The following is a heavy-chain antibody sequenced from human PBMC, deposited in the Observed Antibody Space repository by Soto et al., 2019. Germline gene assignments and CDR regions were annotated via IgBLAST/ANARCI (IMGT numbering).Heavy chain of an antibody. CDR3: AQVVATPGNYYYYGMDV. D-gene: IGHD5-12*01. CDR1: GDTFTSYA. Sequence: ASVKVSCKASGDTFTSYAMHWGRQAPGQRLEWMGWINAGNGNTKYSQKFQGRVTITRDTSASTAYMELSSLRSEDTAVYYCAQVVATPGNYYYYGMDVWGQGTTVTVSS. CDR2: INAGNGNT. V-gene: IGHV1-3*01. J-gene: IGHJ6*02.